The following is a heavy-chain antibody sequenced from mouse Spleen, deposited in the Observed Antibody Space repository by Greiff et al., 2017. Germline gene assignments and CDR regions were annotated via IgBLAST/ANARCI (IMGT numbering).Heavy chain of an antibody. Sequence: EVKLVESGGGLVQPGGSLKLSCATSGFTFSDYYMYWVRQTPEKRLEWVAYISNGGGSTYYPDTVKGRFTISRDNAKNPLYLQMSRLKSEDTAMYYCARHRDGYAGTWFAYWGQGTLVTVSA. CDR1: GFTFSDYY. D-gene: IGHD2-2*01. CDR2: ISNGGGST. V-gene: IGHV5-12*02. J-gene: IGHJ3*01. CDR3: ARHRDGYAGTWFAY.